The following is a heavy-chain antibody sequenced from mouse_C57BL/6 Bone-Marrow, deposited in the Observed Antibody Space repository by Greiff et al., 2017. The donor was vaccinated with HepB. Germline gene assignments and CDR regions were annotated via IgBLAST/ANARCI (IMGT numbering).Heavy chain of an antibody. V-gene: IGHV1-64*01. Sequence: QVQLKQPGAELVKPGASVKLSCKASGYTFTSYWMHWVKQRPGQGLEWIGMIHPNSGSTNYNEKFKSKATLTVDKSSSTAYMQLSSLTSEDSAVYYCARSPPYYYGSSDYWGQGTTLTVSS. CDR1: GYTFTSYW. CDR2: IHPNSGST. CDR3: ARSPPYYYGSSDY. J-gene: IGHJ2*01. D-gene: IGHD1-1*01.